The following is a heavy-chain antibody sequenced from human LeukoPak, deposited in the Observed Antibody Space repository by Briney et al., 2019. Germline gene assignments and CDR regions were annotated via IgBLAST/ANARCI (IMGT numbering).Heavy chain of an antibody. Sequence: GASVKVSCKASGYTFTGYYMHWVRQAPGQGLEWMGWINPNSGGTNYAQKFQGRATMTRDTSISTAYMELSRLRSDDTAVYYCARGLRYCSSTSCLNWFDPWGQGTLVTVSS. J-gene: IGHJ5*02. V-gene: IGHV1-2*02. CDR1: GYTFTGYY. CDR2: INPNSGGT. CDR3: ARGLRYCSSTSCLNWFDP. D-gene: IGHD2-2*01.